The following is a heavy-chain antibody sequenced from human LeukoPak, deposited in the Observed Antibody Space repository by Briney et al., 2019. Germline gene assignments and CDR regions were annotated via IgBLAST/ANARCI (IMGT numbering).Heavy chain of an antibody. Sequence: GASVKVSCKASGGTFSSYAISWVRQAPGQGLEWMGGIIPIFGTANYAQKFQGRVTITTDESTSTAYMELSSLRSEDTAVYYCARDGPLQAWFDPWGQGTLVTVSS. D-gene: IGHD5-24*01. CDR1: GGTFSSYA. CDR2: IIPIFGTA. CDR3: ARDGPLQAWFDP. J-gene: IGHJ5*02. V-gene: IGHV1-69*05.